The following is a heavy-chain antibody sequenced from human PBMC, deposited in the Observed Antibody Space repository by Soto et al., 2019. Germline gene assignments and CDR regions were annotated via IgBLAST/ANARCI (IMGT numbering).Heavy chain of an antibody. V-gene: IGHV3-30-3*01. CDR3: ATRLGYCSGGSCYTVDDAFYI. Sequence: QVQLVESGGGVVQPGRSLRLSCAASGFTFSSYAMHWVRQAPGKGLEWVAVISYDGSNKYYADSVKGRFTISRDNSKNTLYLQMKSLRAEDTAVDYCATRLGYCSGGSCYTVDDAFYIWGQGTMVTVSS. J-gene: IGHJ3*02. CDR1: GFTFSSYA. CDR2: ISYDGSNK. D-gene: IGHD2-15*01.